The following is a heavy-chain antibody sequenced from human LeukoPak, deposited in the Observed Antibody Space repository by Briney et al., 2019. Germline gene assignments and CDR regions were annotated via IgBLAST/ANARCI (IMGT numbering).Heavy chain of an antibody. CDR3: AKDQTPYY. CDR1: GFNFNTYW. CDR2: ISGSGDST. J-gene: IGHJ4*02. Sequence: GGSLRLSCAASGFNFNTYWMSWVRQAPGKGLEWVSGISGSGDSTYYADSVKGRFTISRDNSKNTLHLQMNSLRAEDTAVYYCAKDQTPYYWGQGTLVTVSS. V-gene: IGHV3-23*01.